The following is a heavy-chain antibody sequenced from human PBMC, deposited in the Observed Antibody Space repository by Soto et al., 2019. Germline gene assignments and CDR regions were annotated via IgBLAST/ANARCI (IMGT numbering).Heavy chain of an antibody. V-gene: IGHV3-23*01. J-gene: IGHJ4*02. CDR2: LSGSGAST. Sequence: EVQLLESGGGLVQPGGSLRLSCAASGFTFSNYAMSWVRQAPGKGLEWVSSLSGSGASTYYADSVKGRFTISRDNSRDTLYLQMNSLRAEDTAIYYCVKEMVEVVVAKIDSWGQGTLVTVSS. CDR3: VKEMVEVVVAKIDS. CDR1: GFTFSNYA. D-gene: IGHD2-15*01.